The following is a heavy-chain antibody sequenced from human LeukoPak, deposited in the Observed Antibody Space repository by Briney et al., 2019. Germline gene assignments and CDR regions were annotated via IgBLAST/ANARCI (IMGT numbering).Heavy chain of an antibody. CDR1: GFTVSSNY. Sequence: GGSLRLSCAASGFTVSSNYMSWVRQAPGKGLEWVSVIYSGGSTYYADSVKGRFTISRDNSKNTLYPQMNSLRAEDTAVYYCAKSWVIAAAQLYWGQGTLVTVSS. D-gene: IGHD6-13*01. J-gene: IGHJ4*02. CDR3: AKSWVIAAAQLY. V-gene: IGHV3-53*01. CDR2: IYSGGST.